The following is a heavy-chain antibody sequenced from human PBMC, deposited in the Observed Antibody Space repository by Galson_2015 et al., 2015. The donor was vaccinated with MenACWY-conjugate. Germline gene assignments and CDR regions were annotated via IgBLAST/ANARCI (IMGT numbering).Heavy chain of an antibody. CDR1: GYTSFSYY. J-gene: IGHJ4*02. CDR3: ARSLELITFDY. CDR2: INPSGGST. V-gene: IGHV1-46*01. Sequence: SVKVSCKASGYTSFSYYLHWVRQAPGQGLEWMGIINPSGGSTSYAQKFQGRVTMTRDTSTSTVYMELSSLGSEDTAVYYCARSLELITFDYWGQGTLVTVSS. D-gene: IGHD1-7*01.